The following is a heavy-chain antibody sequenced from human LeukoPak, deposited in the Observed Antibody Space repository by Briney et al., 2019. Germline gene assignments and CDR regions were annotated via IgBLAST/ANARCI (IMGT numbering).Heavy chain of an antibody. D-gene: IGHD4/OR15-4a*01. V-gene: IGHV3-23*01. CDR1: GFTFSSNA. CDR3: AKFDYGDATKRRTVDS. J-gene: IGHJ4*02. Sequence: AGGSLRLSCAASGFTFSSNAMSWVRQAPGRGLEWVSVISDSGATTYYADSVKGRFTISRDNSKKTLYLQMNSLGDEDTALYYSAKFDYGDATKRRTVDSWGQGTLGTVSS. CDR2: ISDSGATT.